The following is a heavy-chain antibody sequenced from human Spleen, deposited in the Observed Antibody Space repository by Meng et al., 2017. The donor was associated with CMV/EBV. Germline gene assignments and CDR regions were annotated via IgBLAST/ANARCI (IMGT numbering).Heavy chain of an antibody. J-gene: IGHJ5*02. D-gene: IGHD6-6*01. CDR2: IYSGGST. CDR1: GFTVSRNY. CDR3: VRDRYSGSSMGVGWFDP. Sequence: SGFTVSRNYMSWVRQARGKGLDWVSIIYSGGSTYYADSVRGRFTISRDSSKNTLYLQMNSLRIEDTAVYYCVRDRYSGSSMGVGWFDPWGQGTLVTVSS. V-gene: IGHV3-66*02.